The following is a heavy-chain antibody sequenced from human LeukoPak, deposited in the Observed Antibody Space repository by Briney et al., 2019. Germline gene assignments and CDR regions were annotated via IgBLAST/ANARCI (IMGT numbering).Heavy chain of an antibody. D-gene: IGHD3-10*01. Sequence: ASVKVSCKASGYTFTSYGISWVRQAPGQGLEWMGWISAYNGNTNYAQKFQDRVAMTRDTSINTVYMELSSLTSEDTAVYYCARDLYGSGSSGFDPWGQGILVTVSS. J-gene: IGHJ5*02. CDR1: GYTFTSYG. CDR3: ARDLYGSGSSGFDP. V-gene: IGHV1-18*01. CDR2: ISAYNGNT.